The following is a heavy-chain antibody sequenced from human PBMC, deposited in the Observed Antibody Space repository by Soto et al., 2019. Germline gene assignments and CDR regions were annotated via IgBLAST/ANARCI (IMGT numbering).Heavy chain of an antibody. D-gene: IGHD2-2*01. V-gene: IGHV4-61*01. CDR3: ARTFCSTTSCQAHHMDV. CDR1: GVSLASGSYY. CDR2: MYYNGND. J-gene: IGHJ6*02. Sequence: TLSVLSAVSGVSLASGSYYWTWIRGPRGKGLEWIWYMYYNGNDNYNPSLKSRVTISLDTSNNRFYLRLSSVTDADTAVYYCARTFCSTTSCQAHHMDVSGQGTTGTVSS.